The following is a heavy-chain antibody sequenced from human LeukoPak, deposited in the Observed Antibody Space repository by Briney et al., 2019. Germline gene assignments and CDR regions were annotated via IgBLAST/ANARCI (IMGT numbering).Heavy chain of an antibody. V-gene: IGHV3-23*01. D-gene: IGHD3-10*01. CDR3: ARTDYYGSGSYYFDY. CDR1: GLTLSSYG. Sequence: HTGGSLRLSCAASGLTLSSYGMHWVRQAPGKGLEWVSAISGSGGSTYYADSVKGRFTISRDNSKNTLFLQMNSLRAEDTAVYYCARTDYYGSGSYYFDYWGQGTLVTVSS. J-gene: IGHJ4*02. CDR2: ISGSGGST.